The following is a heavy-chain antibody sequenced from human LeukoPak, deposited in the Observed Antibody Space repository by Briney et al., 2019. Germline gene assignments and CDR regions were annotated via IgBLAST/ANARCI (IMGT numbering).Heavy chain of an antibody. CDR1: GFTFSSYS. V-gene: IGHV3-21*01. CDR3: ARDRYYGDYPELVDY. D-gene: IGHD4-17*01. Sequence: GGSLRLSCAASGFTFSSYSMNRVRQAPGKGLEWVSSISSSSSYIYYADSVKGRFTISRDNAKNSLYLQMNSLRAEDTAVYYCARDRYYGDYPELVDYWGQGTLVTVSS. CDR2: ISSSSSYI. J-gene: IGHJ4*02.